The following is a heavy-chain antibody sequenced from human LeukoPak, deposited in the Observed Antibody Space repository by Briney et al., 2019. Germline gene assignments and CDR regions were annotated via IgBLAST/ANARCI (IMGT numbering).Heavy chain of an antibody. Sequence: ASVKVPCKASGYTFTSYGISWVRQAPGQGLEWMGWISAYNGNTNYAQKLQGRVTMTTDTSTSTAYMELRSLRSDDTAVYYCARVVGAGFGELSFFDYWGQGTLVTVSS. J-gene: IGHJ4*02. D-gene: IGHD3-10*01. V-gene: IGHV1-18*01. CDR1: GYTFTSYG. CDR2: ISAYNGNT. CDR3: ARVVGAGFGELSFFDY.